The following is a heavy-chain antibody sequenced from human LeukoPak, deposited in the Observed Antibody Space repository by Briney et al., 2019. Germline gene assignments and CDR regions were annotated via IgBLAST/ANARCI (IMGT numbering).Heavy chain of an antibody. D-gene: IGHD3-22*01. CDR1: GGSISSSSYY. Sequence: PSETLSLTCTVSGGSISSSSYYWGWIRQPPGKGLEWIGSIYYSGSTYYNPSLKSRVTISVDTSKNQFSLKLSSVTAADTAVYYCARVQGYYDSSGYYGGYWGQGTLVTVSS. J-gene: IGHJ4*02. CDR2: IYYSGST. V-gene: IGHV4-39*07. CDR3: ARVQGYYDSSGYYGGY.